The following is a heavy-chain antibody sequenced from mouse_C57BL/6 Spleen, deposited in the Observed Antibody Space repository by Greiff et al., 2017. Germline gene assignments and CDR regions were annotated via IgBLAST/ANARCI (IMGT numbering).Heavy chain of an antibody. D-gene: IGHD1-1*01. J-gene: IGHJ1*03. CDR1: GFTFSSYA. CDR2: ISDGGSYT. Sequence: DVQLVESGGGLVKPGGSLKLSCAASGFTFSSYAMSWVRQTPEKRLEWVATISDGGSYTYYPDNVKGRFTISRDNAKNNLYLQMSHLKSEDTAMYYCARDKGSRSWFDVWGTGTTVTVSS. V-gene: IGHV5-4*01. CDR3: ARDKGSRSWFDV.